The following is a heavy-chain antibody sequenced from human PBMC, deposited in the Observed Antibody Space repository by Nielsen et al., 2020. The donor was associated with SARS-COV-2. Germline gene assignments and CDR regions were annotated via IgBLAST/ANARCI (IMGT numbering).Heavy chain of an antibody. Sequence: GGSLRLSCSGSGFTFDDYVMHWVRRAPEKGLEWVSFISGDGETTYYADSVKGRFTVSRDNSINSLYLQMNSLRTEDTALYYCAKGLYSSPNWFDPWGQGTLVTVSS. CDR2: ISGDGETT. D-gene: IGHD6-13*01. J-gene: IGHJ5*02. V-gene: IGHV3-43*02. CDR3: AKGLYSSPNWFDP. CDR1: GFTFDDYV.